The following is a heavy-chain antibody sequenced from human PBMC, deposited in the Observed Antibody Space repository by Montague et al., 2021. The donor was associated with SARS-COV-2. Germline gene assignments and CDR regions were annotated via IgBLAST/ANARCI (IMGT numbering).Heavy chain of an antibody. V-gene: IGHV6-1*01. D-gene: IGHD3-22*01. CDR3: ARELRRIIMIVDIRGFDY. Sequence: CAISGDSVVEHRRRWEENTPELQSQFHLVCSTLLENKCYNYYAVSVKSLITINPDTSKNQFSLQLNSVTAEYTAVYYCARELRRIIMIVDIRGFDYWGQGTVVTVS. CDR1: GDSVVEHRRR. J-gene: IGHJ4*02. CDR2: TLLENKCYN.